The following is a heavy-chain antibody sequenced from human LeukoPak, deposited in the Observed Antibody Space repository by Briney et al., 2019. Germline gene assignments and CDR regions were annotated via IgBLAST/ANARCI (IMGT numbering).Heavy chain of an antibody. CDR1: GFTFSSYW. J-gene: IGHJ4*02. Sequence: GGSLTLSCAASGFTFSSYWMHWVRQAPGKGLVWVSRINSDGSSTSCAAASEGRFIISRDNDKNTLYLQVNSMRAEETAVYYCVKDSGGWFGESFFDYWGQGTLVTVSS. D-gene: IGHD3-10*01. V-gene: IGHV3-74*01. CDR3: VKDSGGWFGESFFDY. CDR2: INSDGSST.